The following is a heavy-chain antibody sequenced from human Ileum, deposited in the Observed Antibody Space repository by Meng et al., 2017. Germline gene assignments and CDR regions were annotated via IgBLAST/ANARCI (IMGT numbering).Heavy chain of an antibody. CDR1: GFTFSSYG. CDR3: ARGIGTHGRYYSDY. J-gene: IGHJ4*02. CDR2: LSGNSNT. Sequence: QLLESGGGFVQPGGSLRLSCTASGFTFSSYGMSWVRQAPGKGLEWVSGLSGNSNTYYAESVMGRFAISRDNSKNTLYLQMNSLKAEDTAVYYCARGIGTHGRYYSDYWGQGTLVTVSS. D-gene: IGHD3-9*01. V-gene: IGHV3-23*03.